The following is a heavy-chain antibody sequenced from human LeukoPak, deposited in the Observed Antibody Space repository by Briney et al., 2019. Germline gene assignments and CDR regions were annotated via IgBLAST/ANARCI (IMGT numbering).Heavy chain of an antibody. CDR2: IGWNSGNI. J-gene: IGHJ4*02. Sequence: GRSLRLSCAASGFTFDDYAMHWVRQGPGKGLEWVSLIGWNSGNIAYADSVKGRFTISRDNAKKSLYLQMNSLRPEDTALYYCAINSAGHYYGSGTTLDHWGQGTLVTVSS. D-gene: IGHD3-10*01. CDR1: GFTFDDYA. V-gene: IGHV3-9*01. CDR3: AINSAGHYYGSGTTLDH.